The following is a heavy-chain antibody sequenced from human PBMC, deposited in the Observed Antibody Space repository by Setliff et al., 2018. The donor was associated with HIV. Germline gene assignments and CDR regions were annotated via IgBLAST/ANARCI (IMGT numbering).Heavy chain of an antibody. CDR2: INHSGST. CDR3: ARVGPPDFWSGSFQH. J-gene: IGHJ1*01. CDR1: GGSFSGYY. Sequence: PSETLSLTCAVYGGSFSGYYWSWIRQPPGKGLEWIGEINHSGSTNYNPPLKSRVTISVDTSKNQFSLKLSSVTAADTAVYYCARVGPPDFWSGSFQHWGQGTLVTVSS. V-gene: IGHV4-34*01. D-gene: IGHD3-3*01.